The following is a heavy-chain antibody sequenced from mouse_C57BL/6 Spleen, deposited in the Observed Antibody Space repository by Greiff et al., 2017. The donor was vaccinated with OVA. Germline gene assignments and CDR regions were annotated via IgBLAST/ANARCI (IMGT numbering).Heavy chain of an antibody. CDR3: ARDEGNWSFAY. Sequence: EVHLLESEGGLVQPGSSMKLSCTASGFTFSDYYMAWVRQVPEKGLEWVANINYDGSSTYYLDSLKSRFIISRDNAKNILYLQMSSLKSEDTATHYCARDEGNWSFAYWGQGTLVTVSA. J-gene: IGHJ3*01. V-gene: IGHV5-16*01. CDR1: GFTFSDYY. D-gene: IGHD2-1*01. CDR2: INYDGSST.